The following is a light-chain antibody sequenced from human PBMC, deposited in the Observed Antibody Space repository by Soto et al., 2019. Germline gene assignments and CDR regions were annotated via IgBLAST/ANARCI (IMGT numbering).Light chain of an antibody. CDR2: EVS. CDR3: SSYTDNGTLV. CDR1: SSDVGGYNY. Sequence: QSVLTQPASVSGSPGQSITISCTGTSSDVGGYNYVSWYQQHPDKAPKLILYEVSNRPSGVSNRFSGSKSGNTASLTISGLQTEDGADYYCSSYTDNGTLVFGTGTKVTVL. V-gene: IGLV2-14*01. J-gene: IGLJ1*01.